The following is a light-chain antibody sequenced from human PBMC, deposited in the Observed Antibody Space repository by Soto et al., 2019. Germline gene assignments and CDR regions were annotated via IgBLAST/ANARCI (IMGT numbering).Light chain of an antibody. CDR1: QSMSSY. V-gene: IGKV1-39*01. Sequence: DIQMTQCPSSLSASVGDRVTITCRASQSMSSYLNWYQQKPGKAPKLLIYAASSLQSGVPSRFSGSGSGTDVTLIFSSLQPEDLATYYCHRSYSPPFTFGPRTKVDI. J-gene: IGKJ3*01. CDR3: HRSYSPPFT. CDR2: AAS.